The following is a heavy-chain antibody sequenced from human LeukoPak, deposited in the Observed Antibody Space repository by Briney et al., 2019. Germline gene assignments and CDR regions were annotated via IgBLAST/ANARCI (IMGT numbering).Heavy chain of an antibody. J-gene: IGHJ3*02. CDR2: IYYSGST. V-gene: IGHV4-59*01. CDR1: GGSISSYY. Sequence: PSETLSLTCTVSGGSISSYYWSWIRHPPGKGLEWIGYIYYSGSTNYNPSLKSRVTISVDTSKNQFSLKLSSVTAADTAVYYCARAYDSSSYSVEVAFDIWGQGTMVTVSS. CDR3: ARAYDSSSYSVEVAFDI. D-gene: IGHD3-22*01.